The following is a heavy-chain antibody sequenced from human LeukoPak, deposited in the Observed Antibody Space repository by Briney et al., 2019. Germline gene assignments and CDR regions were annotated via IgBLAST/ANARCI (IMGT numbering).Heavy chain of an antibody. J-gene: IGHJ4*02. D-gene: IGHD6-13*01. CDR3: AKAQGPYSSSWYYFDY. Sequence: GGSLRLSCAASGFTFSSYSMNWVRQAPGKGLEWVSSISSSSSYIYYADSVKGRFAISRDNAKNSLYLQMNSLRAEDTAVYYCAKAQGPYSSSWYYFDYWGQGTLVTVSS. CDR2: ISSSSSYI. V-gene: IGHV3-21*01. CDR1: GFTFSSYS.